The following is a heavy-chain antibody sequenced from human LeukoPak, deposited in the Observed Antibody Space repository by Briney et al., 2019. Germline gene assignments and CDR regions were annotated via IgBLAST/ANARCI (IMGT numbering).Heavy chain of an antibody. D-gene: IGHD6-13*01. CDR1: GFTFSSHG. CDR2: ISYDGSSK. V-gene: IGHV3-30*18. Sequence: GRSLRLSCAASGFTFSSHGMHWARQAPGKGLEWVALISYDGSSKYYADSVKGRFTISRDNSKSTLYLQMNSLRAEDTAVYYCAKDRSSSWTFDYWGQGTLVTVSS. J-gene: IGHJ4*02. CDR3: AKDRSSSWTFDY.